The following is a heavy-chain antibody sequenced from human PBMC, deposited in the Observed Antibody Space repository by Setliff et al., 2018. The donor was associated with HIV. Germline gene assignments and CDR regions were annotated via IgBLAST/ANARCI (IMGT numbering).Heavy chain of an antibody. CDR3: ARFSSVYAAIDN. CDR1: GYTFTNYA. CDR2: INPGNDNR. J-gene: IGHJ4*02. D-gene: IGHD2-2*01. V-gene: IGHV1-3*01. Sequence: ASVKVSCKASGYTFTNYAIHWVRQAPGQRLEWMGWINPGNDNREYSQRFQGRLTMTRDTSASMVYMELNSLTSEDTAVYFCARFSSVYAAIDNWGPGTLVTVSS.